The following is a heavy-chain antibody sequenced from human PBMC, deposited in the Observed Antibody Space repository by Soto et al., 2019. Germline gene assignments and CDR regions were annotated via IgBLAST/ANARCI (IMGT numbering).Heavy chain of an antibody. CDR2: IYWDDDR. CDR3: AHSVYFED. Sequence: QITLKESGPTLVKPTQTLTLTCTVSGFSLTANGVGVAWLRQPPGKALEWLALIYWDDDRRYSPSLKNRLTTSMDTTKNHGVLTMTNLDPMDTATYYCAHSVYFEDWGPGTLVTVPS. V-gene: IGHV2-5*02. J-gene: IGHJ4*02. D-gene: IGHD1-20*01. CDR1: GFSLTANGVG.